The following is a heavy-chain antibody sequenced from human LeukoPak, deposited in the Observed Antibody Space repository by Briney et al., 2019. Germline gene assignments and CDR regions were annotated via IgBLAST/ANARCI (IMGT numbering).Heavy chain of an antibody. V-gene: IGHV1-2*04. D-gene: IGHD6-19*01. CDR3: ARGLDSSGWPPFDY. CDR1: GYTFTGYY. Sequence: ASVKVSCKASGYTFTGYYMHWVRQAPGQGLEWMGWINPNSGGTNYAQKFQGWVTMTRDTSISTAYMELSRLRSDDTAVYYCARGLDSSGWPPFDYWGRGTRVTVSS. CDR2: INPNSGGT. J-gene: IGHJ4*02.